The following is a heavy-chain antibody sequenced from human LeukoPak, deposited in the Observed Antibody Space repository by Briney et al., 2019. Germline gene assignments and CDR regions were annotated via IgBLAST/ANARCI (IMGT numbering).Heavy chain of an antibody. CDR3: ARVTMVRGGPGGY. CDR1: GYTFTSYD. V-gene: IGHV1-8*01. D-gene: IGHD3-10*01. J-gene: IGHJ4*02. CDR2: MNPNSGNT. Sequence: PSVKLSCTASGYTFTSYDINWVRQATGQGLEWMGWMNPNSGNTGYAQKFQGRVTITRNTSRSTAYMELSSLRSEDTAVYYCARVTMVRGGPGGYWGQGTLVTVSS.